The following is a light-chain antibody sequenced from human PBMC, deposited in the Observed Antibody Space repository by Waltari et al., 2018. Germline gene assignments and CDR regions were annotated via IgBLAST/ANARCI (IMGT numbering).Light chain of an antibody. CDR2: GNN. J-gene: IGLJ2*01. Sequence: QSVLTQPPSVSGAPGQRVTISCTGSGSNIGAGHDVHWYQKLPGTAPKLLINGNNKRPSGVPARVSRSNSGTSASLSITCLQAEDDGDYFCQSYDGSLSGSVIFGGGTKLTVL. CDR3: QSYDGSLSGSVI. CDR1: GSNIGAGHD. V-gene: IGLV1-40*01.